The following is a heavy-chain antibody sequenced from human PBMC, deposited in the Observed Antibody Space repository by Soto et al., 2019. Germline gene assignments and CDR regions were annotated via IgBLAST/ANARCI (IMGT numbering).Heavy chain of an antibody. CDR1: GFTFSSYA. J-gene: IGHJ4*02. CDR3: AKDRMPIWVSYFDY. V-gene: IGHV3-23*01. CDR2: ISGSGGST. Sequence: EVQLLESGGGLVQPGGSLRLSCAASGFTFSSYAMSWVRQAPGKGLEWVSAISGSGGSTYYADSVKGRFTISRDNSKNTLYLQMNTLRAEDTAVSYCAKDRMPIWVSYFDYWGQGTLVTVSS. D-gene: IGHD2-2*01.